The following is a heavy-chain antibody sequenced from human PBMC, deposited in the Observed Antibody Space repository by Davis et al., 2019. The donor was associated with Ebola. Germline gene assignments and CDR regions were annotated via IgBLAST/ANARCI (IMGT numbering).Heavy chain of an antibody. CDR2: IYPGDSDT. D-gene: IGHD3-9*01. V-gene: IGHV5-51*01. CDR3: ASLRRSITGFDDGYDI. CDR1: GYSFTNYW. J-gene: IGHJ3*02. Sequence: PGGSLRLSCKGSGYSFTNYWIDWVRQMPGKGLEWMGIIYPGDSDTRYSPSFQGQVTISADKSINTAFLQWSSLKASDTAMYYCASLRRSITGFDDGYDIWGQGTMVTVSS.